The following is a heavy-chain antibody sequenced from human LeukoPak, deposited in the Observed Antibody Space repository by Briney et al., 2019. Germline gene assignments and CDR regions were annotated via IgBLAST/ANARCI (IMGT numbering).Heavy chain of an antibody. CDR3: ARGAYYLDY. D-gene: IGHD3-16*01. CDR1: GFTFSSYW. Sequence: GGSLRLSCAASGFTFSSYWMYWVRQAPGKGLVWVSRSNSDGSSTTYADSVKGRLTISRDNAKNTLYLQMNSLRAEDTAVYYCARGAYYLDYWGQGTLVTVSS. J-gene: IGHJ4*02. CDR2: SNSDGSST. V-gene: IGHV3-74*01.